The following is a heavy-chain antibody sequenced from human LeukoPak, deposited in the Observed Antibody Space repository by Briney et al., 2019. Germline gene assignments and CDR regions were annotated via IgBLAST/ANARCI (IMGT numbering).Heavy chain of an antibody. V-gene: IGHV1-18*01. D-gene: IGHD3-22*01. Sequence: ASVKVSCTASGYTFTSYDISWVRQAPGQGLEWMGWISAYNGNTNYAQKLQGRVTMTTDTSTNTAYMELRSLRSDDTAVYYCARDYYDSSGYNYAFDIWGQGTMVTVSS. J-gene: IGHJ3*02. CDR1: GYTFTSYD. CDR3: ARDYYDSSGYNYAFDI. CDR2: ISAYNGNT.